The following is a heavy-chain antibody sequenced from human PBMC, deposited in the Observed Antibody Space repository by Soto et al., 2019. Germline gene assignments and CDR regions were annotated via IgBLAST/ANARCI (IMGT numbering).Heavy chain of an antibody. D-gene: IGHD3-3*01. CDR3: ARAPETSSIFGVALPYCFDA. CDR2: IFYSGAF. J-gene: IGHJ4*02. CDR1: GGSISSDSSY. V-gene: IGHV4-31*03. Sequence: SETLSLTCTVSGGSISSDSSYWSWIRQRPGMGLEWIGYIFYSGAFYYTPSLRGRVMILADTSKNHFTLRLSSVTAADTAVYYCARAPETSSIFGVALPYCFDAWGQGTQVTVSS.